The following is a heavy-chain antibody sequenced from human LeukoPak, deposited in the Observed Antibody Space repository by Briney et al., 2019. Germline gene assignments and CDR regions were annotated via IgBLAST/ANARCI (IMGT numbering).Heavy chain of an antibody. CDR3: ARGRGWLIDY. CDR1: GGSVSSDRYY. D-gene: IGHD6-19*01. J-gene: IGHJ4*02. CDR2: IYYSGST. V-gene: IGHV4-61*01. Sequence: SETLSLTCTVSGGSVSSDRYYWSWIRQPPGKGLEWIGYIYYSGSTNYNPSLRSRVTISEDTSKNQTSLKLSAVTAADTAVCYCARGRGWLIDYWGQGTLVTVSS.